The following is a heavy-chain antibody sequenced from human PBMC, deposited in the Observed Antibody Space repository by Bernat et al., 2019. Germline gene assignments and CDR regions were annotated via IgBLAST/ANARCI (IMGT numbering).Heavy chain of an antibody. V-gene: IGHV3-23*04. J-gene: IGHJ6*03. CDR2: ISGSGVGT. CDR3: ARGEAATSNYFYYVDV. Sequence: EVQLVESGAGLVQPGGSLRLSCAASGFTFSNYAMSWVRQAPGKGLEWVSAISGSGVGTNYADSVKGRFTISRDNSKSTLNLQMNGLRAEDTAVYYCARGEAATSNYFYYVDVWGKGTTVTVSS. CDR1: GFTFSNYA. D-gene: IGHD2-8*01.